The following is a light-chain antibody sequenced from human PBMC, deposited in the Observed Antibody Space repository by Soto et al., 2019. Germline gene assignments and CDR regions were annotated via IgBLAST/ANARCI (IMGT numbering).Light chain of an antibody. Sequence: QSVLTQPASVSGSPGQSVTISCTGTSSGVGGYNYVSWYQQHPGKAPRLMIYEVTNRPSGVSNRFSGSKSGSTASLTISGLQAEDEADYYCSSYTSSITYVFGSGTKV. CDR2: EVT. V-gene: IGLV2-14*01. J-gene: IGLJ1*01. CDR3: SSYTSSITYV. CDR1: SSGVGGYNY.